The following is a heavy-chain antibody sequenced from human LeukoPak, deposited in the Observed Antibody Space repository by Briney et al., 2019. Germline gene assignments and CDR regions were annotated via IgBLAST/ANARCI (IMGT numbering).Heavy chain of an antibody. CDR1: GYTFTNYG. D-gene: IGHD4-17*01. Sequence: ASVKVSCKASGYTFTNYGISWVRQAPAQGLEWMGWISAYSGNTNYAQNLQGRITMTTDTSTSTAYMELRSPRSDDTAVYYCARDRTTLTDPPFDCWGQGTLVAVSS. CDR3: ARDRTTLTDPPFDC. CDR2: ISAYSGNT. V-gene: IGHV1-18*04. J-gene: IGHJ4*02.